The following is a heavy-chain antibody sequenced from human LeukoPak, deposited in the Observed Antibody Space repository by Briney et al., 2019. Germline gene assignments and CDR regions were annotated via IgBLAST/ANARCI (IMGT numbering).Heavy chain of an antibody. Sequence: LPGGSLRLSCAASGFTFDDYGMSWVRHAPGKGLEWVSGINWNGGSTGYADSVKGRFTISRDNAKNSLYLQMNSLRAEDTALYYCSRDLGTGRPHDFWGQGTLVTVSS. CDR2: INWNGGST. J-gene: IGHJ4*02. D-gene: IGHD3/OR15-3a*01. CDR1: GFTFDDYG. CDR3: SRDLGTGRPHDF. V-gene: IGHV3-20*04.